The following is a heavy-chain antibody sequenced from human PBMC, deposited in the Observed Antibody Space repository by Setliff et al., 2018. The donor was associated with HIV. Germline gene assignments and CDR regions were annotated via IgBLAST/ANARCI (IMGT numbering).Heavy chain of an antibody. CDR3: ARQTYYYDNSGHNWFDP. D-gene: IGHD3-22*01. CDR2: INTSGTT. Sequence: SETLSLTCTVSGGSISSYYWSWIRQPPGKGLEWIGYINTSGTTNYNPSLKSRVTISVDTSKNQFSLKLSSVTAADPAVYFCARQTYYYDNSGHNWFDPWGQGTLVTVSS. J-gene: IGHJ5*02. CDR1: GGSISSYY. V-gene: IGHV4-4*09.